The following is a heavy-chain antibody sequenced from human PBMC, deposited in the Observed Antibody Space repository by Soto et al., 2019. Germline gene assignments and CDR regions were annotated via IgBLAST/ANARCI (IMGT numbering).Heavy chain of an antibody. CDR2: IYHSGST. D-gene: IGHD2-2*01. CDR3: ANLVVPAALPGGMDV. V-gene: IGHV4-4*02. Sequence: QVQLQESGPGLVKPSGTLSLTCAVSGGSISSSNWWSWVRQPPGKGLEWIGEIYHSGSTNYNPSLKRRVTISVDKSKNQFSLKLSSVTAAATAVYYCANLVVPAALPGGMDVWGQGTTVTVSS. CDR1: GGSISSSNW. J-gene: IGHJ6*02.